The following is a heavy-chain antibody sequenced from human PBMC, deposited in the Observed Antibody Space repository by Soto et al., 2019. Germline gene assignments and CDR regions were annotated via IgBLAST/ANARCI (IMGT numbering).Heavy chain of an antibody. D-gene: IGHD3-9*01. Sequence: GASVKVSCKASGYTFTSYAMHWVRQAPGQRLEWMGWINAGNGNTKYSQKFQGRVTITRDTSASTAYMELSSLRSEDTAVYYCARDTGKYFDWLLHWGQGTLVTVSS. CDR1: GYTFTSYA. J-gene: IGHJ4*02. CDR2: INAGNGNT. CDR3: ARDTGKYFDWLLH. V-gene: IGHV1-3*01.